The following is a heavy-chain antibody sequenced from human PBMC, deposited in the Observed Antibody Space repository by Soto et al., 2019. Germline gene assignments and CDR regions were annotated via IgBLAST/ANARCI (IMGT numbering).Heavy chain of an antibody. D-gene: IGHD1-26*01. CDR2: ISSSGSTI. CDR1: GFTFSSYE. Sequence: EVQLVESGGGLVQPGGSLRLSCAASGFTFSSYEMNWVRQAPGKGLEWVSYISSSGSTIYYADSVKGRFTISRDNAKNSLYLQMNSLRAEDTAVYYCARDPVSRSGSYSDYCGQGTLVTVSS. CDR3: ARDPVSRSGSYSDY. J-gene: IGHJ4*02. V-gene: IGHV3-48*03.